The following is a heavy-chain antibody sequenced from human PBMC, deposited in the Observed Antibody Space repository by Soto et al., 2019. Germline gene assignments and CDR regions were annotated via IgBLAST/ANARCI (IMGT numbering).Heavy chain of an antibody. D-gene: IGHD4-17*01. J-gene: IGHJ5*02. Sequence: QITLKESGPTLVKPTQTLTLTCTFSGFSLTTSGVGVGWIRQPPGKALGWLALIYWDDDKRYSPSLKSRLTIDKDTPETQVVLPMTNMDPADTATYFGAHRTTTVTWWFAPWGQGTLVPVSS. V-gene: IGHV2-5*02. CDR1: GFSLTTSGVG. CDR3: AHRTTTVTWWFAP. CDR2: IYWDDDK.